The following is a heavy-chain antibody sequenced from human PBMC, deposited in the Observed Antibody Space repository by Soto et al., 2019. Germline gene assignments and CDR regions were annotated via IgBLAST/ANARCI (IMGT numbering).Heavy chain of an antibody. D-gene: IGHD3-9*01. CDR3: ARDRRYYDILTGKTFDY. CDR2: ISAYNGNT. J-gene: IGHJ4*02. CDR1: GYTFTSYG. V-gene: IGHV1-18*04. Sequence: ASVKVSCKASGYTFTSYGISWVRQAPGQGLEWMGWISAYNGNTNYAQKPQGRVTMTTDTSTSTAYMELRSLRSGDTAVYYCARDRRYYDILTGKTFDYWGQGTLVTVSS.